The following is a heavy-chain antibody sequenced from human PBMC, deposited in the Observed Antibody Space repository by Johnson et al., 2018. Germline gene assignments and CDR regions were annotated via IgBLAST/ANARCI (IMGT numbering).Heavy chain of an antibody. Sequence: QVQLVESGGGAVQPGRSLRLSCAASGFTFRIYAMHWVRQAPGKGLAWVAVISYDGRNKYYTDSVKGRFTISRDNSRNTLYLQMTTLRGEETSFHYCAREDSYELVRYYYMDVWGKGNMVTVSS. D-gene: IGHD5-18*01. V-gene: IGHV3-30*04. J-gene: IGHJ6*03. CDR2: ISYDGRNK. CDR1: GFTFRIYA. CDR3: AREDSYELVRYYYMDV.